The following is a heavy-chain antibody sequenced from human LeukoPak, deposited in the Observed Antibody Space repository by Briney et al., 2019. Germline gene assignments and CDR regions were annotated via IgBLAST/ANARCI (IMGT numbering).Heavy chain of an antibody. Sequence: ASVKVSCKASGYTFTSYYIHWVRQAPGQGLEWMGWINPNSGGTNYAQKFQGRVTMTRDKSINTVYMELSGLTSDDTALYYCARGPNHYYYMDFWGTGTTVSVSS. CDR3: ARGPNHYYYMDF. J-gene: IGHJ6*03. CDR1: GYTFTSYY. CDR2: INPNSGGT. D-gene: IGHD2-8*01. V-gene: IGHV1-2*02.